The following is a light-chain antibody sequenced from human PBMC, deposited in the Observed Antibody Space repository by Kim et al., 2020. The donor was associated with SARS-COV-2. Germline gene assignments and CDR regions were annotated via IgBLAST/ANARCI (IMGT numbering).Light chain of an antibody. J-gene: IGKJ1*01. CDR2: GAS. Sequence: EIVLTQSPGTLSLSPGERATLSCRTSQSVSSNSLAWYQQKPGQPPRLLIYGASNRATGVPDRFSGSGSGTDFTLTISRLEPEDLAVNYCQQYGSSLRTFGQGTKVDIK. CDR1: QSVSSNS. V-gene: IGKV3-20*01. CDR3: QQYGSSLRT.